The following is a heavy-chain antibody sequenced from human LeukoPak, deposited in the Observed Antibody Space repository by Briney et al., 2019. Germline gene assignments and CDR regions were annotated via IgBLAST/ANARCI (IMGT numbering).Heavy chain of an antibody. J-gene: IGHJ4*02. V-gene: IGHV1-2*02. CDR3: ARGLYSSSWYDFGY. CDR2: INPNSGGT. D-gene: IGHD6-13*01. CDR1: GYTFTGYY. Sequence: GASVKVSCKASGYTFTGYYMHWVRQAPGQGLEWMGWINPNSGGTNYAQKFQGRVTMTRDTSISTAYMELSRLRPDDTAVYYCARGLYSSSWYDFGYWGQGTLVTVSS.